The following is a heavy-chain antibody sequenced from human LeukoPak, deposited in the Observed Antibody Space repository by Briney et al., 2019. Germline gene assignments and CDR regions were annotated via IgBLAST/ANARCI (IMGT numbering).Heavy chain of an antibody. CDR1: GGSISSGGYY. Sequence: RPSQTLSLTCTVSGGSISSGGYYWSWIRQHPGKGLEWIGYIYYSGSTYYNPSLKSRVTISVDTSKNQFSLKLSSVTAADTAVYYCARGYFDWLYYYYGMDVWGQGTTVTVSS. D-gene: IGHD3-9*01. V-gene: IGHV4-31*03. CDR2: IYYSGST. CDR3: ARGYFDWLYYYYGMDV. J-gene: IGHJ6*02.